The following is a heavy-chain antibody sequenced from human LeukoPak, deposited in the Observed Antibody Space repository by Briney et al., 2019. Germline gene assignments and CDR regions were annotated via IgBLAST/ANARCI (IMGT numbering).Heavy chain of an antibody. CDR1: GFTFSSFS. J-gene: IGHJ5*02. D-gene: IGHD2-15*01. CDR2: ITSSSNYI. Sequence: PGGSLRLSCAASGFTFSSFSMNWVRQAPGKGLEWVSSITSSSNYISYADSVKGRFTISRDTSKNTLYLQMNSLRAEDTAIYFCAKERRGGSPNNWFDPWGQGTLVTVSS. CDR3: AKERRGGSPNNWFDP. V-gene: IGHV3-21*04.